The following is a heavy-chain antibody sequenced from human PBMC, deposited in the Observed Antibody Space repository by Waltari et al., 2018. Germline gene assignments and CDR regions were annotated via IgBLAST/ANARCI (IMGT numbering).Heavy chain of an antibody. D-gene: IGHD4-4*01. V-gene: IGHV3-48*04. CDR3: AREASAVTDY. CDR2: ISSSSSTI. J-gene: IGHJ4*02. Sequence: EVQLLESGGGLVQPGGSLRLSCAASGFTFSSYSMNWVRQAPGKGLEWVSYISSSSSTIYYADSVKGRLTISRDNAKNSLYLQMNSLRAEDTAVYYCAREASAVTDYWGQGTLVIVSS. CDR1: GFTFSSYS.